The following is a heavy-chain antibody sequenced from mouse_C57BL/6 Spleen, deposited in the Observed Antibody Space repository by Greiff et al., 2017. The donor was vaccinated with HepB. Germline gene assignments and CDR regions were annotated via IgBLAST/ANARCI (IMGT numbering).Heavy chain of an antibody. CDR3: ARWNLCAIYSAMDY. D-gene: IGHD6-5*01. J-gene: IGHJ4*01. V-gene: IGHV1-80*01. CDR1: GYAFSSYW. CDR2: IYPGDGDT. Sequence: VQLQQSGAELVKPGASVKISCKASGYAFSSYWMNWVKQRPGKGLEWIGQIYPGDGDTNYNDKFKGTSTLTADKSTSSAYLQLSSLTSEDSAVYFCARWNLCAIYSAMDYWGQGTSVTVSS.